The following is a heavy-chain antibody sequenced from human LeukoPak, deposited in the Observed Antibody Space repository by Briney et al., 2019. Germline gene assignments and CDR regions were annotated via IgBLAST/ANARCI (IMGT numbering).Heavy chain of an antibody. V-gene: IGHV3-23*01. J-gene: IGHJ3*02. Sequence: GGSLRLSCAASGFTFSSYAMSWVRQAPGKGLEWVSAISGSGGSTYYADSVKGRFTISRDNSKNTLYLQMNSLRAEDTAVYYCARGIAVAGTGGDAFDIWGQGTMVTVSS. CDR2: ISGSGGST. CDR3: ARGIAVAGTGGDAFDI. D-gene: IGHD6-19*01. CDR1: GFTFSSYA.